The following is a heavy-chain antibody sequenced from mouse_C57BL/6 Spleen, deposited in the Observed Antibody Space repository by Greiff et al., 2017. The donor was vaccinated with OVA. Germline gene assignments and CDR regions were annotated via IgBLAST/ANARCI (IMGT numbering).Heavy chain of an antibody. CDR1: GYAFTNYL. V-gene: IGHV1-54*01. CDR2: INPGSGGT. Sequence: QVQLKQSGAELVRPGTSVKVSCKASGYAFTNYLIEWVKQRPGQGLEWIGVINPGSGGTNYNEKFKCKATLTADKSSSTAYMQLSSLTSEDSAVYFCARRGGYYAMDYWGQGTSVTVSS. CDR3: ARRGGYYAMDY. J-gene: IGHJ4*01.